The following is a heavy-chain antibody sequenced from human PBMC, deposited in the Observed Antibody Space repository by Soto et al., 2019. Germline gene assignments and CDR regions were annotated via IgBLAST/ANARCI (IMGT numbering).Heavy chain of an antibody. CDR1: GGSMSNYY. CDR3: ARRWGRSFDF. V-gene: IGHV4-59*08. CDR2: IYYSGST. Sequence: SXTLSLTCTVSGGSMSNYYWSWIRQPPGKGLEWIGYIYYSGSTNYNPSLKSRVTISVDTSKNQFSLKLSSVTAADTAVYYCARRWGRSFDFWGQGTLVTVS. J-gene: IGHJ4*02. D-gene: IGHD3-16*01.